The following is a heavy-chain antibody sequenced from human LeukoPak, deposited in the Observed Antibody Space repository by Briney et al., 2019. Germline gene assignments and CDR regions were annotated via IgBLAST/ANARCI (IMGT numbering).Heavy chain of an antibody. CDR2: IYYSGTT. V-gene: IGHV4-39*01. D-gene: IGHD2-2*01. CDR3: ARLWGSTSLIDY. Sequence: SETLSLTCTVSGGSISSSSYYWGWIRQPPGKGLEWIGSIYYSGTTYYNPSLKSRVTIFVDTSKNQFSLKLSSVTAADTAVYYCARLWGSTSLIDYWGQGTLVTVSS. J-gene: IGHJ4*02. CDR1: GGSISSSSYY.